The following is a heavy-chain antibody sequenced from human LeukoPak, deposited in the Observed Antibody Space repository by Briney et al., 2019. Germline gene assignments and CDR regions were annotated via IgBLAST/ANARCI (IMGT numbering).Heavy chain of an antibody. CDR1: GYIFRNYG. D-gene: IGHD3-3*01. Sequence: EASVKVSCKASGYIFRNYGINWVRQAPGQGLEWMGWISGYNGNTNYAQKLQGRVTMTTDTSTSTAYMELRSLRSDDTAVYYCARNSDEVIIGSDAFDIWGQGTMVTVSS. J-gene: IGHJ3*02. V-gene: IGHV1-18*01. CDR3: ARNSDEVIIGSDAFDI. CDR2: ISGYNGNT.